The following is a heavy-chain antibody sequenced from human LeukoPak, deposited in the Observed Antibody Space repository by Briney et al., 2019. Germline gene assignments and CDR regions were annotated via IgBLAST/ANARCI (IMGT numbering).Heavy chain of an antibody. Sequence: GGSLRLSCAASGFTLSSHWMNWVRQAPGKGLEWVADIKQDGSEKYYVGSVKGRFTISRDNAKNSMYLQMNSLRAEDTAVYYCARHGGMAAAGPDYWGQGTLVTVSS. V-gene: IGHV3-7*01. CDR3: ARHGGMAAAGPDY. D-gene: IGHD6-13*01. J-gene: IGHJ4*02. CDR2: IKQDGSEK. CDR1: GFTLSSHW.